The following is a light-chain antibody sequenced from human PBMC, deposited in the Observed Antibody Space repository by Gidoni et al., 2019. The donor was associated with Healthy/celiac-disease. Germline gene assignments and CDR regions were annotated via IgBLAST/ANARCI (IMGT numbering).Light chain of an antibody. J-gene: IGKJ2*01. Sequence: LQMTQSPSTLSASVGDRVTSTCRASQSISSWLAWYQQKPGKAPKLLIYDASSLESGVPSRFSGRGSGTEFTLTISSLQPDDFATYYCQQYNSFAYTFGQGTKLEIK. CDR1: QSISSW. CDR2: DAS. V-gene: IGKV1-5*01. CDR3: QQYNSFAYT.